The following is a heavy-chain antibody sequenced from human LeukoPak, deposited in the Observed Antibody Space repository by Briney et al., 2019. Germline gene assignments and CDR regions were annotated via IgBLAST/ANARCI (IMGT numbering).Heavy chain of an antibody. CDR2: ISKSGRAT. J-gene: IGHJ6*03. Sequence: GSLRLSCAASGFKFDDYEMSWVRQVPGKGLEYVSGISKSGRATGYGDSVKGRFTISRDNAKNSLFLQMTSLRAEDTALYHCARVPGSHYYYYMNVWGKGAAVTVSS. CDR3: ARVPGSHYYYYMNV. V-gene: IGHV3-20*01. CDR1: GFKFDDYE.